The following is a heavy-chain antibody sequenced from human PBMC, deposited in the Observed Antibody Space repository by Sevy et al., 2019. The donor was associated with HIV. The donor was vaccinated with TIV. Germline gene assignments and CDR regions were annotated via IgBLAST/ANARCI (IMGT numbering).Heavy chain of an antibody. CDR2: IYYSGNT. CDR3: ARQPTFYDILTGYSPQYYFDY. V-gene: IGHV4-59*08. D-gene: IGHD3-9*01. CDR1: GGSISSYY. Sequence: SETLSLTCTVSGGSISSYYWSWIRQPPGKGLEWIGYIYYSGNTDSNPSLKSRVTMSVDTSKNQFSLKLSSVTAADTAVYYCARQPTFYDILTGYSPQYYFDYWGQGTLVTVSS. J-gene: IGHJ4*02.